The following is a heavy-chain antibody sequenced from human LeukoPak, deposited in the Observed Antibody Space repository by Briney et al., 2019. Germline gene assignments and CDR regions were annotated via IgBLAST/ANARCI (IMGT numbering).Heavy chain of an antibody. D-gene: IGHD3-10*01. CDR2: INSVGAAI. Sequence: GGSLRLSCAASGFSFDKHTMHWVRQAPGMGLEFVSSINSVGAAIFYGSSVKGRFTISRDNSRNTVSRQMGSLTTEDTAVYYCARVGAGSSYDYWGQGTLVTVSS. V-gene: IGHV3-64*01. CDR1: GFSFDKHT. CDR3: ARVGAGSSYDY. J-gene: IGHJ4*02.